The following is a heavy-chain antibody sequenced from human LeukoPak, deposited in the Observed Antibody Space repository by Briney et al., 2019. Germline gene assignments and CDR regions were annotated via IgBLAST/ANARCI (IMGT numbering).Heavy chain of an antibody. Sequence: SETLSLTCTVSGGSISSSSYYWGWIRQPPGKGLEWIGSIYYSGSTYYNPSLKSRVTISVDTSKNQFSLKLSSVTAADTAVYYCARGLYYDSSGTDYWGQGTLVTVSS. CDR1: GGSISSSSYY. D-gene: IGHD3-22*01. J-gene: IGHJ4*02. CDR2: IYYSGST. CDR3: ARGLYYDSSGTDY. V-gene: IGHV4-39*07.